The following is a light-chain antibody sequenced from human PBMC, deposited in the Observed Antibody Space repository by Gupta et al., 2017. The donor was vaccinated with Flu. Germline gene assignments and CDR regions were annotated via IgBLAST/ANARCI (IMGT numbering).Light chain of an antibody. CDR1: ALSTQY. CDR2: KDT. V-gene: IGLV3-25*02. Sequence: SELTQPPSVSVSPGQTASITCSGDALSTQYAYWYQQKAGQAPILVLFKDTERPSGIPERISGPSSENTVTLTITAVQAEDEADYFCQSLGSSDSVVFGAGTRLTVL. J-gene: IGLJ3*02. CDR3: QSLGSSDSVV.